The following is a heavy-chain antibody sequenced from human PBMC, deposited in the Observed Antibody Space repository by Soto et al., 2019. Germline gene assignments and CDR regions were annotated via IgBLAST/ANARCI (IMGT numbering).Heavy chain of an antibody. CDR3: ARHGIDYYDSSGYSGLGMDV. V-gene: IGHV5-51*01. J-gene: IGHJ6*02. Sequence: GESLKISCKGSGYSFTSYWIGWVRQMPGKGLEWMGIIYPGDSDTRYSPSFQGQVTISADKSISTAYLQWSSLKASDTAMYYCARHGIDYYDSSGYSGLGMDVWGQGTTVTV. D-gene: IGHD3-22*01. CDR2: IYPGDSDT. CDR1: GYSFTSYW.